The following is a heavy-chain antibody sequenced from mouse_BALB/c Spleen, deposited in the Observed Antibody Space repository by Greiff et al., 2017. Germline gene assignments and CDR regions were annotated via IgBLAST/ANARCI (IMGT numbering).Heavy chain of an antibody. J-gene: IGHJ2*01. Sequence: QVQLKESGAELMKPGASVKISCKATGYTFSSYWLEWVKQRPGHGLEWIGEILPGSGSTNYNEKFKGKATFTADTSSNTAYMQLSSLTSEDSAVYYCARTDGNSYYFDYWGQGTTLTVSS. CDR2: ILPGSGST. CDR1: GYTFSSYW. CDR3: ARTDGNSYYFDY. V-gene: IGHV1-9*01. D-gene: IGHD2-1*01.